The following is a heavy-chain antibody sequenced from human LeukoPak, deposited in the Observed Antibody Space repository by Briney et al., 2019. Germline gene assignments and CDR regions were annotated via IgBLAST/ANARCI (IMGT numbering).Heavy chain of an antibody. CDR1: GFTFSSYA. J-gene: IGHJ4*02. CDR2: TNTDGSRA. V-gene: IGHV3-74*01. D-gene: IGHD2-8*01. Sequence: GGSLRLSWAASGFTFSSYAMSWVRQALGKGLVWVSRTNTDGSRADYADSVKGRFTISRDNAKNTLFLQMNSLRAEDTAVYYCVKSMSGLNDYWGQGTLVTVSS. CDR3: VKSMSGLNDY.